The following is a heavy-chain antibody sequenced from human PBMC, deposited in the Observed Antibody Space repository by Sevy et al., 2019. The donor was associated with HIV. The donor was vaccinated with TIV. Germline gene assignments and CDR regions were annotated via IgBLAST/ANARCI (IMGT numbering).Heavy chain of an antibody. CDR1: GGTFTSYL. CDR3: ARDQDGDYVY. Sequence: ASVKVSCKTSGGTFTSYLISWVRQAPGQGLEWMGGIIPLLRLSNYAQKLQGRLTITADETTSTVYMELRSLTSEDTAEYFCARDQDGDYVYWGQGSLVTVSS. D-gene: IGHD4-17*01. J-gene: IGHJ4*02. V-gene: IGHV1-69*13. CDR2: IIPLLRLS.